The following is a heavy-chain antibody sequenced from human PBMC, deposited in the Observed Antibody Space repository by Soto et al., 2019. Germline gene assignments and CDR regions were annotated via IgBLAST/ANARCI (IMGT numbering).Heavy chain of an antibody. D-gene: IGHD1-26*01. Sequence: LRLSCAASGFTFSSYSMNWVRQAPGKGLEWVSSSSSSSSYIYYADSVKGRFTISRDNAKNSLYLQMNSLRAEDTAVYYCARWVGATFHFDYWGQGTLVTVSS. V-gene: IGHV3-21*01. CDR1: GFTFSSYS. CDR3: ARWVGATFHFDY. J-gene: IGHJ4*02. CDR2: SSSSSSYI.